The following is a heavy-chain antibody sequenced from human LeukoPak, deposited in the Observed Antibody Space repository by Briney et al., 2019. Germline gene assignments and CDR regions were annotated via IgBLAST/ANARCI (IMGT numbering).Heavy chain of an antibody. D-gene: IGHD6-19*01. CDR3: AKGSKAVLFTRDHYMDV. Sequence: GGSLRLSCAASGFTFSSYDIHWVRQAPGKGLEWVAFIRYDGSKKYYADSVRGRFTISRDNSKNTLYLHMNSLRAEDTAVYFCAKGSKAVLFTRDHYMDVWGKGTTVTISS. CDR2: IRYDGSKK. J-gene: IGHJ6*03. CDR1: GFTFSSYD. V-gene: IGHV3-30*02.